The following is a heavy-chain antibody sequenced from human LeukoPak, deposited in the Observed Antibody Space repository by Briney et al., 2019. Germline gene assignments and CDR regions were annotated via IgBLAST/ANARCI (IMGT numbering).Heavy chain of an antibody. J-gene: IGHJ3*02. D-gene: IGHD6-19*01. CDR3: ARLAMAGTGGFDI. Sequence: PGGSLRLSCAASGFTFSSYGMHWVRQAPGEGLEWVAFIRYDGSNKYYADSVKGRFTISRDNSKNTLYLQMNSLRAEDTAVYYCARLAMAGTGGFDIWGQGTMVTVSS. CDR2: IRYDGSNK. V-gene: IGHV3-30*02. CDR1: GFTFSSYG.